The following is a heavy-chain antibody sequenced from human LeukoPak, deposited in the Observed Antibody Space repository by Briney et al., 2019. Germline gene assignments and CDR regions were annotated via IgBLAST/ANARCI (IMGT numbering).Heavy chain of an antibody. V-gene: IGHV4-59*01. CDR2: IYYSGST. D-gene: IGHD2-15*01. J-gene: IGHJ4*02. CDR3: ARERCSGGSCYLGGVLRGYFDS. CDR1: GGSISSYY. Sequence: SETLSLTCTVSGGSISSYYWSWIRQPPGKGLEWIGYIYYSGSTNYNPSLKSRVTISVDTSKNQFSLKLSSVTAADTAVYYCARERCSGGSCYLGGVLRGYFDSWGQGTLVTVSS.